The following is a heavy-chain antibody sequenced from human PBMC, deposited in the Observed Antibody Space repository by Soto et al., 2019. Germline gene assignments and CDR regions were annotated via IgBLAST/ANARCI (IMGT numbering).Heavy chain of an antibody. J-gene: IGHJ5*02. V-gene: IGHV1-18*04. CDR3: ARVIPGAEAWFDP. D-gene: IGHD2-2*01. CDR1: GYTFHNYG. Sequence: RASVKVSCKASGYTFHNYGVNWVRQAPGHGLEWMGRISAYNYNTHYAQKFQGRVTMTIDTSTSTAYLDLRSLTSDDTAVYYCARVIPGAEAWFDPWGQGTLVTVSS. CDR2: ISAYNYNT.